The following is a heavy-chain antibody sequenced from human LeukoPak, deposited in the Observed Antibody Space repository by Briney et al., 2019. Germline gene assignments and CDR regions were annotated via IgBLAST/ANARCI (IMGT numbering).Heavy chain of an antibody. Sequence: ASVKVSCKASGGTFSSYAISWVRQAPGQGLEWMGGIIPIFGTANYAQKFQGRVTITADESTSTAYMELSSLRSEDTAVYYCARALGYGSGSYYNAAGPYFDYWGQGTLVTVSS. V-gene: IGHV1-69*13. CDR3: ARALGYGSGSYYNAAGPYFDY. J-gene: IGHJ4*02. CDR2: IIPIFGTA. CDR1: GGTFSSYA. D-gene: IGHD3-10*01.